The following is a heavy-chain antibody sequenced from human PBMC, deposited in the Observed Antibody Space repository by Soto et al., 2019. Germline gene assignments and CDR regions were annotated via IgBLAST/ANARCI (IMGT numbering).Heavy chain of an antibody. CDR3: AHNDYGDYYFDY. J-gene: IGHJ4*02. D-gene: IGHD4-17*01. V-gene: IGHV2-5*02. CDR1: GFSLSTSGVG. CDR2: IYWDDDK. Sequence: QITLKESGPTLVKPTQTLTLTCTFSGFSLSTSGVGVGWIHQPPGKALEWLALIYWDDDKRSSPSLKSRLTITKDTSKNQVVLTMTNMDPVDTATYYCAHNDYGDYYFDYWGQGTLVTVSS.